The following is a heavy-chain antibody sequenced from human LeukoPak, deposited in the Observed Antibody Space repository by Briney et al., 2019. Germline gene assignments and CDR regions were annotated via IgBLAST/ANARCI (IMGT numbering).Heavy chain of an antibody. CDR3: ARGDYFDSSGYSGASLFDY. J-gene: IGHJ4*02. Sequence: GASVKVSCKASGYTFTSYYMHWVRQAPGQGLEWMGIINPSGGSTSYAQKFQGRVTMTTDTSTTTAYMELRSLRSDDTAVYYCARGDYFDSSGYSGASLFDYWGQGTLVTVSS. CDR2: INPSGGST. CDR1: GYTFTSYY. D-gene: IGHD3-22*01. V-gene: IGHV1-46*01.